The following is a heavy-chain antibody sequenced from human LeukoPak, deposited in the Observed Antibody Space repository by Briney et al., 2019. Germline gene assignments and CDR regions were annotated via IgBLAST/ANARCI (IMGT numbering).Heavy chain of an antibody. D-gene: IGHD2-2*01. CDR1: GFTFDDYA. Sequence: TGGSLRLSCAASGFTFDDYAMHWVRQPPGKSPEWVSLISGDGGSTYYADSVKGRFTVSRDNSKNSLYLQMNSLRTEDTALYYCAKDISRNFVVVPAADYWGQGTLVTVSS. CDR3: AKDISRNFVVVPAADY. J-gene: IGHJ4*02. CDR2: ISGDGGST. V-gene: IGHV3-43*02.